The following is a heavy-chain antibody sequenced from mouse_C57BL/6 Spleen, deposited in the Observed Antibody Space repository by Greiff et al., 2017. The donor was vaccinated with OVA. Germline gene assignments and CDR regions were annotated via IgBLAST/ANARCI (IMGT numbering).Heavy chain of an antibody. CDR2: IDPSDSYT. Sequence: QVQLQQPGAELVMPGASVKLSCKASGYTFTSYWMHWVKQRPGQGLEWIGEIDPSDSYTNYNQKLKGKSTLTVDKSSSTAYRQLSSLTSEDSAVYYCARFSRYAMDYWGQGTSVTVSS. CDR3: ARFSRYAMDY. J-gene: IGHJ4*01. D-gene: IGHD6-2*01. CDR1: GYTFTSYW. V-gene: IGHV1-69*01.